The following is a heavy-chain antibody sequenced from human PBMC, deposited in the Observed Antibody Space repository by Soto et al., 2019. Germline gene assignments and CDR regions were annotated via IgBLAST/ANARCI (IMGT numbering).Heavy chain of an antibody. V-gene: IGHV3-15*01. Sequence: GESLKISCAASGFTFSNAWMRWVRQAPGKGLEWVGRIKSKTDGGTTDYAAPVKGRFTISRDDSKNTLYLQMNSLKTEDTAAYYCTTDLDNCSSTSCWPFDYWGQGTLVTVSS. D-gene: IGHD2-2*01. J-gene: IGHJ4*02. CDR2: IKSKTDGGTT. CDR3: TTDLDNCSSTSCWPFDY. CDR1: GFTFSNAW.